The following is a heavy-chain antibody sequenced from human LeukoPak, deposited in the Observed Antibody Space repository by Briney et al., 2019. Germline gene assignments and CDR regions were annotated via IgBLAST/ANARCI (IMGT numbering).Heavy chain of an antibody. CDR3: AKDPGEATNGWIDY. J-gene: IGHJ4*02. V-gene: IGHV3-23*01. D-gene: IGHD2-8*01. CDR1: GFTFSSYS. CDR2: LSGSGRTT. Sequence: PGGSLRLSCAASGFTFSSYSMIWVSQGPGMGLEWVSSLSGSGRTTYYADSVKGRFTISRDNSENTVSLQMSSLRVEDTAVYYCAKDPGEATNGWIDYWGQGTLVTVAS.